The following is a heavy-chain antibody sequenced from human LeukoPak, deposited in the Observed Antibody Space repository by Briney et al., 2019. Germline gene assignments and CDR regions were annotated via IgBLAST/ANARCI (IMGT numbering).Heavy chain of an antibody. J-gene: IGHJ5*02. CDR3: ARGLGVVVPAARSWFDP. CDR2: TYYRSKWYN. CDR1: GDSVSSNSAA. D-gene: IGHD2-2*01. Sequence: SQTLSLTCAISGDSVSSNSAAWNWIRQSPSRGLEWLARTYYRSKWYNDYAVSVKSRITINPDTSKNQFSLQLNSVTPEDTAVYYCARGLGVVVPAARSWFDPWGQGTLVTVSS. V-gene: IGHV6-1*01.